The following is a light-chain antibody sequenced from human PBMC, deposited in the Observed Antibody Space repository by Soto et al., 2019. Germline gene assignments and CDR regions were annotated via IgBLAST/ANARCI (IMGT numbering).Light chain of an antibody. V-gene: IGKV3-11*02. CDR1: QSVSNY. CDR3: HQRTNSPSIP. Sequence: EIVLTQSPATLSLSPGETATLSCRASQSVSNYLAWYQHKPGQAPRLLIYGASNRATGVSARISGSGSGRDFTLTINSLEPEDSSVYYCHQRTNSPSIPFGQATRLE. J-gene: IGKJ5*01. CDR2: GAS.